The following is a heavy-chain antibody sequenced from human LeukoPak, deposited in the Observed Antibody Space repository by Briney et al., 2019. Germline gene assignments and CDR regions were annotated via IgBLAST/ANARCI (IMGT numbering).Heavy chain of an antibody. J-gene: IGHJ4*02. D-gene: IGHD2-2*01. CDR1: GDSFSGYY. CDR3: ARGYCSSTSCYGDY. Sequence: PSETLPLTCAVYGDSFSGYYWSWIRQPPGKGLEWIGEINHSGSTNYNPSLKSRVTISVDTSKNQFSLKLSSVTAADTAVYYCARGYCSSTSCYGDYWGQGTLVTVSS. V-gene: IGHV4-34*01. CDR2: INHSGST.